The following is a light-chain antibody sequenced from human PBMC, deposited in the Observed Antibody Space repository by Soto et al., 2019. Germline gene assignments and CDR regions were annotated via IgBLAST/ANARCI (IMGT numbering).Light chain of an antibody. CDR2: KAS. CDR1: QSISSW. CDR3: QQYNSYPYT. Sequence: DLQMTQSPSTLSASVGDRDTITGRASQSISSWLAWYQQKPGKAPKLLIYKASSLESGVPSRFSGSGSGTEFTLTISSLQPDDFATYYCQQYNSYPYTFGQGTKVDIK. V-gene: IGKV1-5*03. J-gene: IGKJ2*01.